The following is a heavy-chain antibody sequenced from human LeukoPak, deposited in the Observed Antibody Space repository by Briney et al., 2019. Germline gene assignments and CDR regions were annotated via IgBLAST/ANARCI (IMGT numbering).Heavy chain of an antibody. Sequence: PSETLSLTCTVSGGSIGSSSYYWGWIRQPPGKGLKWIGSIYYSGSTYYNPSLKNRVTISVDTPKNQFSLKLSSVTAADTAVYYCARDRYCSGGSCSGWFDPWGQGTLVTVSS. CDR3: ARDRYCSGGSCSGWFDP. V-gene: IGHV4-39*07. CDR1: GGSIGSSSYY. CDR2: IYYSGST. D-gene: IGHD2-15*01. J-gene: IGHJ5*02.